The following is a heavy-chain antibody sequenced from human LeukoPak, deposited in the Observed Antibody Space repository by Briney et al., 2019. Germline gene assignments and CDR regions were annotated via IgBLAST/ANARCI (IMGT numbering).Heavy chain of an antibody. J-gene: IGHJ3*02. CDR3: ARALAAAGSPHDAFDI. CDR2: IYYSGST. CDR1: GGSFSSSSYY. Sequence: SETLSLTCTVSGGSFSSSSYYWGWIRQPPGKGLEWIGSIYYSGSTYYNPSLKSRLTISVDTSKSQFSLKLSSVTAADTAVYYCARALAAAGSPHDAFDIWGQGTMVTVSS. V-gene: IGHV4-39*07. D-gene: IGHD6-13*01.